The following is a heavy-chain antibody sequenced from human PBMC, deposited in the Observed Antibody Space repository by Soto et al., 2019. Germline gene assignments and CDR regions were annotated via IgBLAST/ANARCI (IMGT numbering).Heavy chain of an antibody. D-gene: IGHD2-21*02. CDR1: GGTFSSYA. CDR2: IIPIFGTA. V-gene: IGHV1-69*01. CDR3: ARDPSHDYNWFDP. Sequence: QVQLVQSGAEVKKPGSSVKVSCKASGGTFSSYAISWVRQAPGQGLEWMGGIIPIFGTASCAHKFQGRVTITADESTSTAYMELSSLRSEDTAVYYWARDPSHDYNWFDPWGQGTLVTVSS. J-gene: IGHJ5*02.